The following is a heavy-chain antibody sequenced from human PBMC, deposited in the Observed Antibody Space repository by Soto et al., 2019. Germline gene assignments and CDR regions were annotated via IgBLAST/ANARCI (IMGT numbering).Heavy chain of an antibody. CDR3: ARAPLADIVAHDYAFDI. J-gene: IGHJ3*02. D-gene: IGHD5-12*01. V-gene: IGHV1-69*02. CDR2: IIPILGIA. Sequence: QVQLVQSGAEVKKPGSSVKVSCKASGGTFSSYTISWVRQAPGQGLEWMGRIIPILGIANYAQKFQGRVTITADKSTSTAYMELSSLRSEDTAVYYCARAPLADIVAHDYAFDIWGQGTMVTVSS. CDR1: GGTFSSYT.